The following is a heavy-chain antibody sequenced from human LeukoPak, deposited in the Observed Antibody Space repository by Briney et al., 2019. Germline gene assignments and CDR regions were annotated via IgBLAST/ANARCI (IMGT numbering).Heavy chain of an antibody. CDR1: GFTFSNYW. CDR3: ARDTDYGDYVYAFDI. Sequence: GGSLRLSCAASGFTFSNYWMSWVRQAPGKGLEWVANIKQDGSEKYYVDSVKGRFTISRDNAKNSLYLQMNSLRAEDTAVYYCARDTDYGDYVYAFDIWGQGTMVTVSS. V-gene: IGHV3-7*03. D-gene: IGHD4-17*01. CDR2: IKQDGSEK. J-gene: IGHJ3*02.